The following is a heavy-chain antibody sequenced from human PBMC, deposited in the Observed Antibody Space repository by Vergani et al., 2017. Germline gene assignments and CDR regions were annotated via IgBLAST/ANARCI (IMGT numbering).Heavy chain of an antibody. CDR1: GVSVSSGTHY. Sequence: QVQLQESGPGLVRPSETLSLTCSVSGVSVSSGTHYWNWIRQPADKTLEWIGRIYTSGSTDYNPTLRSRITLSLVRSTNQVSLKVSSVTAADTAVYFCARDTAVADDVFDLWGQGTLVSVSA. V-gene: IGHV4-61*02. D-gene: IGHD6-19*01. CDR3: ARDTAVADDVFDL. CDR2: IYTSGST. J-gene: IGHJ3*01.